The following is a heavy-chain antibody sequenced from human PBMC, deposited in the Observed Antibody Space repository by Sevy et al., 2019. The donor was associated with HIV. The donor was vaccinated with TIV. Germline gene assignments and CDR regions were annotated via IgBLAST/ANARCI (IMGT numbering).Heavy chain of an antibody. D-gene: IGHD1-26*01. Sequence: GESLKISCAASGFTFSNYAMHWVRQAPGKGLEWVAVISYDGSNKYYADSVRGRFTISRDSSKNTLYLQMNRLRPEDTAGYYCTRDLEVYGGWEQTSQGMDVWGQGTTVTVSS. J-gene: IGHJ6*02. CDR2: ISYDGSNK. CDR3: TRDLEVYGGWEQTSQGMDV. V-gene: IGHV3-30-3*01. CDR1: GFTFSNYA.